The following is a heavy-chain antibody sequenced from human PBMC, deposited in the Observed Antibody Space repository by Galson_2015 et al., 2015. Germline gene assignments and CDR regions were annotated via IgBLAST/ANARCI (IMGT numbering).Heavy chain of an antibody. CDR2: ISVYNGNP. J-gene: IGHJ4*02. Sequence: SVKVSCKASHYTFTSYGIGWVRQAPGQGLEWVGWISVYNGNPNFAQKFQGRVTMTTDTSTSTAYMELRSLRSDDTAVYYCATSAGLLWFGEFLFDYWGQGTLVTVSS. D-gene: IGHD3-10*01. CDR1: HYTFTSYG. CDR3: ATSAGLLWFGEFLFDY. V-gene: IGHV1-18*04.